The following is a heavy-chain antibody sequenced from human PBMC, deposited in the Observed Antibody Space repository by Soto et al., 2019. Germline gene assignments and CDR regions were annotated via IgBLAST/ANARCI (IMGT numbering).Heavy chain of an antibody. D-gene: IGHD2-8*01. CDR2: IWYDGSNK. CDR3: ARNVVLISYYYYGMDV. CDR1: GFTFSSYG. J-gene: IGHJ6*02. V-gene: IGHV3-33*01. Sequence: QVQLVESGGGVVQPGRSLRLSCAASGFTFSSYGMHWVRQAPGKGLEWVAVIWYDGSNKYYADSLKGRFTISRDNSKNPLYLQLNSLRAEDTAVYYCARNVVLISYYYYGMDVWAQGTTVTVSS.